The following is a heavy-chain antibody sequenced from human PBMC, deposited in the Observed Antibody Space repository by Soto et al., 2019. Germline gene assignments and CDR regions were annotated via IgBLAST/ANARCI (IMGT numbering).Heavy chain of an antibody. Sequence: EEQLLESGGGLAQPGGSLRLSCAASGFTFSNYGMGWVRRAPGKGLEWVSTISGSGDSTYYAASVKGRFAISRDNSKNTLYQQLNSLRADDTAVYYCAKGLWVGATKAAFRIWGQGTLVSVSS. CDR3: AKGLWVGATKAAFRI. CDR1: GFTFSNYG. J-gene: IGHJ3*02. CDR2: ISGSGDST. V-gene: IGHV3-23*01. D-gene: IGHD1-26*01.